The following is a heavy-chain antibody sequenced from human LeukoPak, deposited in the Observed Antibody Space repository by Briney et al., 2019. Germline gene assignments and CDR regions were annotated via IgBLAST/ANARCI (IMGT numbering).Heavy chain of an antibody. Sequence: QKFQGRVTMTTDTSTSTAYMELRSLRSDDTAVYYCARGVVVVTAIPFDHWGQGTLVTVSS. J-gene: IGHJ4*02. D-gene: IGHD2-21*02. CDR3: ARGVVVVTAIPFDH. V-gene: IGHV1-18*01.